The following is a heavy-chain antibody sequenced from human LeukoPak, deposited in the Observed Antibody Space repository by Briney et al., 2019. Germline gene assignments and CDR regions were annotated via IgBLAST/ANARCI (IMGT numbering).Heavy chain of an antibody. Sequence: PGGSLRLSCAASGFTFSSYGMHWVRQAPGKGLEWVSSISSSSSYIYYADSVKGRFTISRDNAKNSLYLQMNSLRAEDTAVYYCARDRGYYGSDLDWGQGTLVTVSS. CDR3: ARDRGYYGSDLD. V-gene: IGHV3-21*01. CDR1: GFTFSSYG. D-gene: IGHD3-10*01. CDR2: ISSSSSYI. J-gene: IGHJ4*02.